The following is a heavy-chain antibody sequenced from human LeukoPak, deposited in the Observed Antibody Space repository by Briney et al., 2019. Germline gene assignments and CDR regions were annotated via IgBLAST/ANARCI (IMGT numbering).Heavy chain of an antibody. CDR2: IKQDGSEK. CDR1: GFTFSDYW. Sequence: GSLRLSCAASGFTFSDYWMSWVRQAPGKGLEWVANIKQDGSEKYYVDSVEGRFTISRDNAKNSLYLQMNSLRAEDTAVYYCVRDPSAYCGGDCPDYWGQGTLVTVSS. D-gene: IGHD2-21*02. CDR3: VRDPSAYCGGDCPDY. J-gene: IGHJ4*02. V-gene: IGHV3-7*01.